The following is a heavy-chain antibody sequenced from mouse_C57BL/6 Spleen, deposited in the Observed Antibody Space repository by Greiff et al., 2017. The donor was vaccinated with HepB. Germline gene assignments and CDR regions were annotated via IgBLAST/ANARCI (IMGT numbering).Heavy chain of an antibody. V-gene: IGHV1-64*01. Sequence: VQLQQPGAELVKPGASVKLSCKASGYTFTSYWMHWVKQRPGQGLEWIGMIHPNSGSTNYNEKFKSKATLTVDKSSSTAYMQLSSLTSEDSAVYYCARGRLRLYAMDYWGQGTSVTVSS. J-gene: IGHJ4*01. CDR3: ARGRLRLYAMDY. D-gene: IGHD2-4*01. CDR2: IHPNSGST. CDR1: GYTFTSYW.